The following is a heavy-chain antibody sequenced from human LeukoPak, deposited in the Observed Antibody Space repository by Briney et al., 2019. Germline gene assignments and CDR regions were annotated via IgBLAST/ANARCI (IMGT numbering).Heavy chain of an antibody. D-gene: IGHD3-16*01. CDR2: ISGSGGST. Sequence: GGSLRLSCAASGFTFSSYAMSWVRQAPGKGLEWVSAISGSGGSTYYADSVKGRFTISRDNSKNTLYLQMNSLRAEDTAVYYCARVGLQYNWFDPWGQGTLVTVSS. J-gene: IGHJ5*02. CDR3: ARVGLQYNWFDP. CDR1: GFTFSSYA. V-gene: IGHV3-23*01.